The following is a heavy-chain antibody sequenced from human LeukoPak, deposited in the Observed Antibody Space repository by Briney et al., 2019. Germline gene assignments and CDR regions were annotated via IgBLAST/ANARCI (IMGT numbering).Heavy chain of an antibody. D-gene: IGHD3-3*01. CDR2: LHYSGNT. J-gene: IGHJ4*02. V-gene: IGHV4-39*07. Sequence: SETLSLTCTVSGGSISSKSYYWGWIRQPPGQGLEWIASLHYSGNTYYNPSLKSRVTISVDTSKNQFSLRLSSLTAADTALYYCARGLADFQPFDSWGQGTLVTVSS. CDR1: GGSISSKSYY. CDR3: ARGLADFQPFDS.